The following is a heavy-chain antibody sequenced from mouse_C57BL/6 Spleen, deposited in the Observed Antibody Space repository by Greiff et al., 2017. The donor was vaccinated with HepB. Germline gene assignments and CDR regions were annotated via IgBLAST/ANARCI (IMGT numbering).Heavy chain of an antibody. CDR3: AREGLGRDYFDY. J-gene: IGHJ2*01. CDR2: IYPGDGDT. CDR1: GYAFSSSW. Sequence: QVQLQQSGPELVKPGASVKISCKASGYAFSSSWMNWVKQRPGKGLEWIGRIYPGDGDTNYNGKFKGKATLTADKSSSTAYMQLSSLTSEGSAVYVCAREGLGRDYFDYWGQGTTLTVSS. V-gene: IGHV1-82*01. D-gene: IGHD4-1*01.